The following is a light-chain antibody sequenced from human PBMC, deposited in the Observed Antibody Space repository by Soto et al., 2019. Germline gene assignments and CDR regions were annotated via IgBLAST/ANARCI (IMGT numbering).Light chain of an antibody. V-gene: IGKV3-20*01. CDR1: QSVSNNY. Sequence: EIVLTQSPGTLSLSPGERATLSCRASQSVSNNYLAWYQQIPGQAPRLLSYGASSRATGIPDRFSGGGSGTAFTLTCSRLEAEDFAVYYCPQYGRSPRSFGGGTKVEIK. CDR2: GAS. CDR3: PQYGRSPRS. J-gene: IGKJ4*01.